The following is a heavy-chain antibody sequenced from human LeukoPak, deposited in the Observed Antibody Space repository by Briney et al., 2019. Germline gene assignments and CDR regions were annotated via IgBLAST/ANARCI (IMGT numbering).Heavy chain of an antibody. D-gene: IGHD3-3*01. Sequence: GGSLRLSCAASGFTSSSYAMSWVRQAPGKGLEWVSAISGSGGSTYYADSVKGRFTISRDNSKNTLYLQMNSLRAEDTAVYYCAKDEKDFWSGYYNTPLFWGQGTLVTVSS. J-gene: IGHJ4*02. CDR1: GFTSSSYA. CDR2: ISGSGGST. V-gene: IGHV3-23*01. CDR3: AKDEKDFWSGYYNTPLF.